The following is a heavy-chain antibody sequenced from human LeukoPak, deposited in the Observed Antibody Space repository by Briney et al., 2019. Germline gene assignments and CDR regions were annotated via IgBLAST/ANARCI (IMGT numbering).Heavy chain of an antibody. Sequence: ASVKVSCEAFGYTFSSYGISWVRQAPGQGLEWMGWISAYNGNTNYAQKLQGRVTMTTDTATSTAYMELRSLRSDDTAVYYCARREGGIVATSVLPYGLDVWGQGTTVTVSS. V-gene: IGHV1-18*01. J-gene: IGHJ6*02. CDR1: GYTFSSYG. D-gene: IGHD5-12*01. CDR2: ISAYNGNT. CDR3: ARREGGIVATSVLPYGLDV.